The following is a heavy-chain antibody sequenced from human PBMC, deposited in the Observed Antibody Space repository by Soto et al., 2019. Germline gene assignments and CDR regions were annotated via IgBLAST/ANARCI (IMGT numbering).Heavy chain of an antibody. D-gene: IGHD2-15*01. CDR3: AGESRYCSGGSCYFLPGIDY. CDR1: GGTFSSYA. Sequence: QVQLVQSGAEVKKPGSSVKVSCKASGGTFSSYAISWVRQAPGQGLEWMGGIIPIFGTANYAQKFQGRVTITADESTSTAYMGLSSLRSEDTAVYYCAGESRYCSGGSCYFLPGIDYWGHGTLVSVSS. J-gene: IGHJ4*01. V-gene: IGHV1-69*12. CDR2: IIPIFGTA.